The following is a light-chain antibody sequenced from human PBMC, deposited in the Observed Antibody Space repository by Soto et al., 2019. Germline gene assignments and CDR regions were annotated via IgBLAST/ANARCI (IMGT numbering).Light chain of an antibody. CDR1: SSYVGGYNY. V-gene: IGLV2-14*01. CDR2: EVS. CDR3: SSSTSSDTLL. J-gene: IGLJ2*01. Sequence: QSALTQPASVSGSPGQSITISCTGTSSYVGGYNYVSWYQQHPGKAPKLMIYEVSNRPSGVSNRFSGSKSGNTASLTISGLQAEDEADYYCSSSTSSDTLLFGGGTKLTVL.